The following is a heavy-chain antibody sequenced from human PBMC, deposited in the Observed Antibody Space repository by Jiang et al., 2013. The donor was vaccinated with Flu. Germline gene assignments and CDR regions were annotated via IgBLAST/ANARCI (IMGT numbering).Heavy chain of an antibody. CDR3: ARGGTEWLRWGAFDY. D-gene: IGHD5-12*01. V-gene: IGHV4-59*01. Sequence: KPSETLSLTCTVSGGSISSYYWSWIRQPPGKGLEWIGYIYYSGSTNYNPSLKSRVTISVDTSKNQFSLKLSSVTAADTAVYYCARGGTEWLRWGAFDYWGQGTLVTVSS. J-gene: IGHJ4*02. CDR1: GGSISSYY. CDR2: IYYSGST.